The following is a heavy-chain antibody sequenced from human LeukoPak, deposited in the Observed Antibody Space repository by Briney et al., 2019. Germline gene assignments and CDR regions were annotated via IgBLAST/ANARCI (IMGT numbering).Heavy chain of an antibody. Sequence: PSETLSLTCAVYGESLNSYYWSWIRQPPGKGLEWIGSIYYSGSTYYNPSLKSRVTISVDTSKNQFSLKLSSVTAADTAVYYCARQGDYIGYWGQGTLVTVSS. J-gene: IGHJ4*02. CDR3: ARQGDYIGY. V-gene: IGHV4-39*01. CDR2: IYYSGST. CDR1: GESLNSYY.